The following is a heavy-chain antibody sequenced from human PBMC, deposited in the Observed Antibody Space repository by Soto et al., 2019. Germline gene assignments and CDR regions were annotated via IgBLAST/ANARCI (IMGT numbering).Heavy chain of an antibody. V-gene: IGHV1-2*02. D-gene: IGHD1-1*01. CDR1: GGTFSSYT. J-gene: IGHJ4*02. Sequence: ASVKVSCKASGGTFSSYTISWVRQAPGQGLEWMGWINPNSGGTNYAQKFQGRVTMTRDTSTSTVYMELSRLRSEDTAVYYCASQQLERLGVYFDYWGRG. CDR3: ASQQLERLGVYFDY. CDR2: INPNSGGT.